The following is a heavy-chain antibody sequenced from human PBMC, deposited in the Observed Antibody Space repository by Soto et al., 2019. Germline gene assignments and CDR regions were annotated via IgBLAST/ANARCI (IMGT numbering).Heavy chain of an antibody. CDR3: ARDFAVMVRGVIISRNYYYYGMDV. J-gene: IGHJ6*02. Sequence: GGSLRLSCAASGFTFSSYGMHWVRQAPGKGLEWVAVIWYDGSNKYYADSVKGRFTISRDNSKNTLYLQMNGLRAEDTAVYYCARDFAVMVRGVIISRNYYYYGMDVWGQGTTVTVSS. CDR1: GFTFSSYG. CDR2: IWYDGSNK. D-gene: IGHD3-10*01. V-gene: IGHV3-33*01.